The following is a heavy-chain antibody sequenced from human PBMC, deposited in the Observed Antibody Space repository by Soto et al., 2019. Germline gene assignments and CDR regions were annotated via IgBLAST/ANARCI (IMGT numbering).Heavy chain of an antibody. J-gene: IGHJ4*02. V-gene: IGHV4-34*01. CDR2: INHRGST. CDR1: GRSQSACY. Sequence: YESLPLTCAPCGRSQSACYCSWCHQPTGKGLEWNGEINHRGSTNYNPSLKSRVTISVDTSKNQFSLELSSVAAADTAVYYCARRRITMVRGVMTYPLFYFDYWGQESLVSVSS. D-gene: IGHD3-10*01. CDR3: ARRRITMVRGVMTYPLFYFDY.